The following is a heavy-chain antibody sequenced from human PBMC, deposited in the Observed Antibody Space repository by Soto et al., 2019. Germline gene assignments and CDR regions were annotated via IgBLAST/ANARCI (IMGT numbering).Heavy chain of an antibody. CDR1: GYTVTGYY. Sequence: ASVKVCCKASGYTVTGYYMHGLRQAPGQGLEWMGWINSNSGGTDYAQKFQGRVTMTRDTSINTAYMELSRLRSDDTAVYYCAIQGPDAFDIWGQGTMVTVSS. CDR2: INSNSGGT. J-gene: IGHJ3*02. CDR3: AIQGPDAFDI. V-gene: IGHV1-2*02. D-gene: IGHD4-4*01.